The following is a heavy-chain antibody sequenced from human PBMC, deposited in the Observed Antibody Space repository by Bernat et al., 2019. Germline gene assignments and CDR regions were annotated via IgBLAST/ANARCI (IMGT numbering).Heavy chain of an antibody. CDR1: SHSSISW. J-gene: IGHJ3*02. D-gene: IGHD3-9*01. CDR3: ARVDRHHDSFDI. Sequence: SHSSISWSNLFRPSPQKVLSWIAALYHSGSTNYNPSLKSRVTISVEQSRKQFSLKMTSVTVADTAVYYCARVDRHHDSFDIWGQRK. CDR2: LYHSGST. V-gene: IGHV4-4*02.